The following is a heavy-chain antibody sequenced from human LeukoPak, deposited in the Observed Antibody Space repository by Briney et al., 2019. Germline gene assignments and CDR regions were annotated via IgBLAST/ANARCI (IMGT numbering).Heavy chain of an antibody. V-gene: IGHV3-21*01. D-gene: IGHD2-2*02. Sequence: GGSLRLSCAASGFTFSSYSMNWVRQAPGKGLEWVSSISSSSSYIYYADSVKGRFTISRDNAKNSLYLQMNSLRAEDTAVYYCAREKFSDCSSTSCYINYFDYWGQGTLVTVSS. CDR2: ISSSSSYI. CDR3: AREKFSDCSSTSCYINYFDY. CDR1: GFTFSSYS. J-gene: IGHJ4*02.